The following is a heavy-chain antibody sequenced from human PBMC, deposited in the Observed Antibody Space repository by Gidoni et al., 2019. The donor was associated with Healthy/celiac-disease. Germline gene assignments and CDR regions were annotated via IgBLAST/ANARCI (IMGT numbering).Heavy chain of an antibody. CDR3: ARVPYYYDSSGSLDY. CDR1: GFTFSSYC. D-gene: IGHD3-22*01. V-gene: IGHV3-7*01. J-gene: IGHJ4*02. CDR2: IKQDGSEK. Sequence: EVQLVESGGGLVQPGGSLRPSCAASGFTFSSYCMSWVRQAPGKGLEWVANIKQDGSEKYYVDSVKGRFTISRDNAKNSLYLQMNSLRAEDTAVYYCARVPYYYDSSGSLDYWGQGTLVTVSS.